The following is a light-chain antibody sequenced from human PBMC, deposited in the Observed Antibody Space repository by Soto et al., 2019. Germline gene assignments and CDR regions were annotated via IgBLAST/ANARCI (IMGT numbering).Light chain of an antibody. J-gene: IGKJ1*01. CDR1: QGVDNY. CDR3: QQYGNSPQT. CDR2: DAS. V-gene: IGKV3-20*01. Sequence: EIVLTQSPATLSLSPGDRATLSCRASQGVDNYLAWYQQRPGQAPRLLIYDASSRATGIPDRFSGSGSGTDFTLTISRLEPEDFAVYYCQQYGNSPQTFGQGTKVDIK.